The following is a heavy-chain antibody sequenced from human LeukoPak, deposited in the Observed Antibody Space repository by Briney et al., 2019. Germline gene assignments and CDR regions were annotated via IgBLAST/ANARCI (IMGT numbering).Heavy chain of an antibody. CDR3: ARHSGSYYQPLDY. V-gene: IGHV4-39*01. Sequence: SETLSLACSVSGGSVSSSSYYWGWIRPPPGKGLEWIGSIYYSGGTYYNPSLKSRVIISVDTSKNQFSLKVSSVTAADTAVYYCARHSGSYYQPLDYWGQGTLATVSS. CDR2: IYYSGGT. CDR1: GGSVSSSSYY. D-gene: IGHD1-26*01. J-gene: IGHJ4*02.